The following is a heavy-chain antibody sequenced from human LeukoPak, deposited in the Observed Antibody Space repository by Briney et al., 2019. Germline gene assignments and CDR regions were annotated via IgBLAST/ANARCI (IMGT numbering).Heavy chain of an antibody. J-gene: IGHJ6*03. Sequence: PSETLSLTCTVSGGSISSSSYYWGWIRQPPGKGLEWIGSIYYSGSTYYNPSLKSRVTISVDTSKNQFSLKLSSVTAADTAVYYCATCSSSSRYYYYYMDVWGKGTTVTVSS. CDR3: ATCSSSSRYYYYYMDV. CDR2: IYYSGST. D-gene: IGHD6-6*01. CDR1: GGSISSSSYY. V-gene: IGHV4-39*07.